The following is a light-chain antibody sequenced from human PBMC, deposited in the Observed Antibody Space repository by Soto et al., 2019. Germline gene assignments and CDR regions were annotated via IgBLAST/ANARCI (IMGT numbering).Light chain of an antibody. CDR3: KQYGRPPT. J-gene: IGKJ1*01. V-gene: IGKV3-20*01. Sequence: EIVLTQSPGTLSLSPGERATLSCRSSQSVSSNYLAWYQQKPDQAPRLVIYDVSGRATGIPDRFSGSGSGTDFTLTISRLEPEDFAVYYCKQYGRPPTFGQGTKVEIK. CDR2: DVS. CDR1: QSVSSNY.